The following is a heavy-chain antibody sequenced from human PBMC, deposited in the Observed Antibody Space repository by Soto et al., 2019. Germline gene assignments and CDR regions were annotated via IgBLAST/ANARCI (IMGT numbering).Heavy chain of an antibody. CDR2: IKQDGSEK. CDR3: ARVQGWFGGFHIYYMDV. V-gene: IGHV3-7*01. CDR1: GFTFSSYW. D-gene: IGHD3-10*01. J-gene: IGHJ6*03. Sequence: PGGSLRLSCAASGFTFSSYWMSWVRQAPGKGLEWVANIKQDGSEKYYVDSVKGRFTISRDNAKNSLYLQMNSLRAEDTAVYYCARVQGWFGGFHIYYMDVWGKGTTVTVSS.